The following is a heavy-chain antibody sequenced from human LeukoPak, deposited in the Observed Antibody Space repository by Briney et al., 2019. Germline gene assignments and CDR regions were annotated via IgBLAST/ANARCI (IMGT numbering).Heavy chain of an antibody. D-gene: IGHD2-15*01. J-gene: IGHJ2*01. V-gene: IGHV4-59*01. CDR2: IYYTGST. Sequence: SETLSLTCTVSGGSISSYYWNWIRQPPGKGLEWIGFIYYTGSTNYNPSLKSRVTISLDTSKSQFSQRLNSVTAADTAVYYCARGYCSGGSCYYFDLWGRGTLVTVSS. CDR3: ARGYCSGGSCYYFDL. CDR1: GGSISSYY.